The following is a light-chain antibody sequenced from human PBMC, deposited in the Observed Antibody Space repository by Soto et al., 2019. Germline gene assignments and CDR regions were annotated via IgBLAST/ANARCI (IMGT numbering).Light chain of an antibody. Sequence: DIVMTQSPLSLPVTPGEPASISCRSSQSLLHSNGYNYLDWYLQKPGQSSQLLIYLGSNRASGVPDRISGSRSGTNFTMKISRVEAEDFGVYYCMPALQTPRTFGKGTQVEIK. CDR3: MPALQTPRT. V-gene: IGKV2-28*01. CDR2: LGS. CDR1: QSLLHSNGYNY. J-gene: IGKJ1*01.